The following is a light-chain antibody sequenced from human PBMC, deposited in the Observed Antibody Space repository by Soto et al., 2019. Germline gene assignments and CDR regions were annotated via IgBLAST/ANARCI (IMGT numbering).Light chain of an antibody. CDR2: DAS. CDR1: QSIGSW. Sequence: DIQMTQSPSTLSASVGDRVSITCRASQSIGSWLAWYQQKPGKAPNLLIYDASSLESGVPSRFSGSGSGTEFTLTISSLQPDDFATYYCQQYNSYSWTFGQGTKVEIK. CDR3: QQYNSYSWT. J-gene: IGKJ1*01. V-gene: IGKV1-5*01.